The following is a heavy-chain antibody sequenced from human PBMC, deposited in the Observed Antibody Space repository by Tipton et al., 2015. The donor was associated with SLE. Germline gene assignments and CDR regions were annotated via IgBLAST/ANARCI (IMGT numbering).Heavy chain of an antibody. CDR2: INSDGSST. Sequence: TFSIYWMHWVRQVPGKGLVWVSHINSDGSSTTYADSVKGRFTISRDNAKNTLFLQVNSLRAEDTAVYYCARGNRRDGSNKPFDLWGQGILVTVSS. V-gene: IGHV3-74*01. CDR3: ARGNRRDGSNKPFDL. J-gene: IGHJ4*02. D-gene: IGHD5-24*01. CDR1: TFSIYW.